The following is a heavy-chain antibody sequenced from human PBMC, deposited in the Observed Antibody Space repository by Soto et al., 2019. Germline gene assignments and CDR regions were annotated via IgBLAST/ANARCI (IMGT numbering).Heavy chain of an antibody. J-gene: IGHJ6*02. CDR2: IYPGDSDT. CDR1: GKSLAIYW. Sequence: CRKITGRGSGKSLAIYWIGGVRQITGKDLEWMGIIYPGDSDTRYSPSFQGQVTISADKSLRTAYLQWTSLKASDTALYYCARARSFTLGFYYDGMDVWGQGTTVTGSS. V-gene: IGHV5-51*01. CDR3: ARARSFTLGFYYDGMDV. D-gene: IGHD6-6*01.